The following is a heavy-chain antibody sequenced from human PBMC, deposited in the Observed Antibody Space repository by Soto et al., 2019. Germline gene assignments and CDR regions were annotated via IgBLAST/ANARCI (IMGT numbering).Heavy chain of an antibody. J-gene: IGHJ4*02. CDR1: GYTFATYG. V-gene: IGHV1-18*01. CDR3: TRGKGIAVAGAY. D-gene: IGHD6-19*01. CDR2: ISAINGAT. Sequence: QVQLVQSGGEVRKPGASVKVSCKASGYTFATYGVSWVRQAPGQGLEWVGWISAINGATSSAQKFQDRVIITTDTSTSPAFMEWRSLRSDAAAIYYWTRGKGIAVAGAYGGEGTGVTVSS.